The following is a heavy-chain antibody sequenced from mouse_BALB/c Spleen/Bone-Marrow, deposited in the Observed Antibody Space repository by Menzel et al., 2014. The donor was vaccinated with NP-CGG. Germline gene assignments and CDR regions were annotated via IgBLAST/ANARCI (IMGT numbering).Heavy chain of an antibody. J-gene: IGHJ2*01. Sequence: VKVVESGPELVKPGASVKISCKASGYAFSSSWMNWVKQRPGQGLEWIGRIYPGDGDTNYNGKFKGKATLTADKSSSTAYMQLSSLTSVDSAVYFCARWDYGSSPNYWGQATTLTVSS. CDR1: GYAFSSSW. D-gene: IGHD1-1*01. V-gene: IGHV1-82*01. CDR2: IYPGDGDT. CDR3: ARWDYGSSPNY.